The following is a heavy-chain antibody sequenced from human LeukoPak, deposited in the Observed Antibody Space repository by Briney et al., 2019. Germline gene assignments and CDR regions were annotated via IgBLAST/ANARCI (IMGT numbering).Heavy chain of an antibody. J-gene: IGHJ3*02. CDR3: ARDPAPDAFDI. CDR1: GASISSYS. CDR2: IYSSRST. V-gene: IGHV4-4*07. Sequence: SETLSLTCTVSGASISSYSWSWIRQPAGKTLEWIGRIYSSRSTNYNPSLKSRVTMSADTSKNHFSLKLSSVTAADTAVYYCARDPAPDAFDIWGQGSMVTVSS.